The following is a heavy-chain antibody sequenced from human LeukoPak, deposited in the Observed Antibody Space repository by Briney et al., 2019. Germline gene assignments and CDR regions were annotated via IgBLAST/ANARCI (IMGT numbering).Heavy chain of an antibody. CDR2: ISYDGSNK. Sequence: PGRSLRLSCAASGFTFSSYGMHWVRQAPGKGLEWVAVISYDGSNKYYADSAKGRFTISRDNSKNTLYLQMNSLRAEDTAVYYCAKEYCSSTSCYFDYWGQGTLVTVSS. V-gene: IGHV3-30*18. CDR3: AKEYCSSTSCYFDY. D-gene: IGHD2-2*01. J-gene: IGHJ4*02. CDR1: GFTFSSYG.